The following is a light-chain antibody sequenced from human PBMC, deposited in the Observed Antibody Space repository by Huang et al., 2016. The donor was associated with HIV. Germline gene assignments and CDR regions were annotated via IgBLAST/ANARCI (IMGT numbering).Light chain of an antibody. CDR2: DAS. CDR1: PSVSSY. CDR3: QQRSNWPLT. J-gene: IGKJ4*01. V-gene: IGKV3-11*01. Sequence: EIVLTQSPATLYLSPGERATLSCRASPSVSSYLAWYKQKPGKAPRLLIYDASNRATGIPARFRGSGSGTDFTLTISSLEPEDFAVYYCQQRSNWPLTFGGGTKVEIK.